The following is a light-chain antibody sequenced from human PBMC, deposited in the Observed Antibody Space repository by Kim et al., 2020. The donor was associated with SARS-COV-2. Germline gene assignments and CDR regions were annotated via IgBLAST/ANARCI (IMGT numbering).Light chain of an antibody. CDR2: LNSDGSH. J-gene: IGLJ2*01. CDR3: QTWGTGTSVV. Sequence: QLVLTQSPSASASLGASVKLTCTLSSGHSSYAIAWHKQQPEKGPRYLMKLNSDGSHSKGDGIPDRFSGSSSGAERYLTISSLQSEDEADYYCQTWGTGTSVVFGGGTKLTVL. V-gene: IGLV4-69*01. CDR1: SGHSSYA.